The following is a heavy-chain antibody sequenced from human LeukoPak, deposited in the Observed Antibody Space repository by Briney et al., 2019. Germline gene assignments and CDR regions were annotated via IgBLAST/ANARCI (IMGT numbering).Heavy chain of an antibody. D-gene: IGHD2/OR15-2a*01. V-gene: IGHV1-2*02. J-gene: IGHJ4*02. CDR2: IGPHSSAT. Sequence: ASMTVSCKSSGFTFTDYYIHSVRQAPGQGLEWMGYIGPHSSATSSPQEFQGRVTMTRDTSMSTAYMELTRLTSDDTAVYYCAREGNGLLSKDFDYWGQGTLVTVSS. CDR1: GFTFTDYY. CDR3: AREGNGLLSKDFDY.